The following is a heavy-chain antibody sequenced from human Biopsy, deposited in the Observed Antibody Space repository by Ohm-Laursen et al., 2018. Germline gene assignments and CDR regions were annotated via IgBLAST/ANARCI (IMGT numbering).Heavy chain of an antibody. CDR2: ISYTGGI. Sequence: SETLSLTCPVSGGSISGYHWCWIRKSPGKGLEWLCYISYTGGITSNPSLNGRATMSLDTSKNQLSLRLIYVTAADTAVYYCARMPHFDYWGQGILVTVSS. J-gene: IGHJ4*02. D-gene: IGHD2-2*01. CDR3: ARMPHFDY. CDR1: GGSISGYH. V-gene: IGHV4-59*01.